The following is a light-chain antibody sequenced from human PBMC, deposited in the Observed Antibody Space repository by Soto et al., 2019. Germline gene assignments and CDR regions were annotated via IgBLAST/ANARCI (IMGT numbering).Light chain of an antibody. Sequence: DIQMTQSPFSLSASVGDRVTITCRASQSINRDLNWYQQKPGKAPNLLIYAAFTLESWVPSRFSGSRSGTDFTITISSLPLEDVATYYCQQPHRTPLAFGGGTKVDI. V-gene: IGKV1-39*01. CDR2: AAF. CDR3: QQPHRTPLA. J-gene: IGKJ4*01. CDR1: QSINRD.